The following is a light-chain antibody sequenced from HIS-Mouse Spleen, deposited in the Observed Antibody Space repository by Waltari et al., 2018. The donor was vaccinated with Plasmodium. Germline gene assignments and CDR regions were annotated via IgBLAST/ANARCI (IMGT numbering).Light chain of an antibody. J-gene: IGKJ3*01. Sequence: EIVMTQSPATLSVSPGERATLSCRASQSVSSNLAWYQQKPGQAPRLLLYGASTRATGSPARFSGSGSGTEFTLTISSMQSEDFAVHYCQQYNNWSFTFGPGTKVDIK. CDR3: QQYNNWSFT. CDR2: GAS. V-gene: IGKV3-15*01. CDR1: QSVSSN.